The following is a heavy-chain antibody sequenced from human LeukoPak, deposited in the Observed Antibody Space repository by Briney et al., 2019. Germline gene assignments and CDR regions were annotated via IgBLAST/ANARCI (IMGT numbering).Heavy chain of an antibody. CDR2: IYSGGST. CDR3: ASDNCSSTSCAKYYYYYGMDV. V-gene: IGHV3-53*01. CDR1: GFTVSSNY. J-gene: IGHJ6*02. Sequence: GGSLRPSCAASGFTVSSNYMSWVRQAPGKGLEWVSVIYSGGSTYYADSVKGRFTISRDNSKNTLYLQMNSLRAEDTAVYYCASDNCSSTSCAKYYYYYGMDVWGQGTTVTVSS. D-gene: IGHD2-2*01.